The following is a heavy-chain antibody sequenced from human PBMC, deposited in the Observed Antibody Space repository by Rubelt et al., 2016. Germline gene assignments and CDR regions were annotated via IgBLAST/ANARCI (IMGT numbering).Heavy chain of an antibody. D-gene: IGHD2-2*03. V-gene: IGHV3-48*02. Sequence: ERGLEWLSYISSSNSIFYADSVKGRFTISRDNAKNSLYLQMNSLRDEDTAVYYCARARDLGIVVVPAATSYYGMDVWGQGTTVTVSS. CDR3: ARARDLGIVVVPAATSYYGMDV. CDR2: ISSSNSI. J-gene: IGHJ6*02.